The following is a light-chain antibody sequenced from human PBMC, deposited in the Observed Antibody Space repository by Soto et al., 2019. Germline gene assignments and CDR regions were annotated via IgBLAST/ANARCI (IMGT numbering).Light chain of an antibody. CDR3: QQYSGSSTT. V-gene: IGKV1-5*03. CDR2: KAS. J-gene: IGKJ1*01. Sequence: DIQMTQSPSTLSASVGDRVTITCRASQNINNWLAWYQQKPGQAPKLLIYKASNLESGVPSRFSGSGSGTDFTLSISSLQPDDFATYYCQQYSGSSTTFGQGTKVEVK. CDR1: QNINNW.